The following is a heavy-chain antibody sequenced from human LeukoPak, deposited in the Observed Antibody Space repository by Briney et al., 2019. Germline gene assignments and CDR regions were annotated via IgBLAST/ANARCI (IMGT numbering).Heavy chain of an antibody. D-gene: IGHD3-22*01. CDR1: GGSISSGSYY. Sequence: SQTLSLTCTVSGGSISSGSYYWSWIRPPAGKGLEWIGRIYTSGSTNYNPSLKSRVTISVDTSKNQFSLKLSSVTAADTAVYYCASSDYYDSSGYYQVYYGMDVWGQGTTVTVSS. V-gene: IGHV4-61*02. CDR2: IYTSGST. CDR3: ASSDYYDSSGYYQVYYGMDV. J-gene: IGHJ6*02.